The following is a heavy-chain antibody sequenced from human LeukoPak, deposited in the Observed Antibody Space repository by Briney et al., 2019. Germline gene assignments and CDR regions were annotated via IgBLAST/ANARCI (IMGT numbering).Heavy chain of an antibody. CDR3: ARYYYDSSGYPYFDY. CDR2: IYHSGST. CDR1: GGSISSSNW. Sequence: SGTLSLTCAVSGGSISSSNWWSWVRQPPGKGLEWIGEIYHSGSTNYNPSLKSRVTISVDTSKNQFSLKLSSVTAADTAVYYCARYYYDSSGYPYFDYWGQGTLVTVSS. J-gene: IGHJ4*02. D-gene: IGHD3-22*01. V-gene: IGHV4-4*02.